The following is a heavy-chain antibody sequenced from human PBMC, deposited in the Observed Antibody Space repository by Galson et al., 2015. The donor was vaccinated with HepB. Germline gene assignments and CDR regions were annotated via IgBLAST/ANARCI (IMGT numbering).Heavy chain of an antibody. CDR3: AKASVPSDY. CDR2: ISGSGGNT. V-gene: IGHV3-23*01. J-gene: IGHJ4*02. Sequence: SLRLSCAASGFTFSNYAMSWVRQAPGKGLEWVSLISGSGGNTYYADSVKGRFTISRDDSKNTLSLQMNSLRAEDTALYYCAKASVPSDYWGQGTLVTVSS. CDR1: GFTFSNYA.